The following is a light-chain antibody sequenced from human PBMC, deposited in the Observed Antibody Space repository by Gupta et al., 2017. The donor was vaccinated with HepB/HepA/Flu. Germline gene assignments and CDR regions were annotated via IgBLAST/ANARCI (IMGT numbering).Light chain of an antibody. V-gene: IGLV3-25*03. CDR1: ALTKEY. CDR3: QSADSSGCYVV. J-gene: IGLJ3*02. CDR2: TDT. Sequence: SYELAQPPSVSVSPGQTARITCSGDALTKEYGYWYQQKPGQAPVLVIYTDTERPSGIPERFSGSSSGTAVTLIISGVQAEDEADYYCQSADSSGCYVVFGGGTKLTVL.